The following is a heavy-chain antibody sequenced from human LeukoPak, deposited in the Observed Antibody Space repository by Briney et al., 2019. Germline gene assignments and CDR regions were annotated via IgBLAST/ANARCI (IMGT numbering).Heavy chain of an antibody. J-gene: IGHJ4*02. D-gene: IGHD6-13*01. CDR2: IYPGNSDT. CDR1: GDRLTNNW. Sequence: GESLKISCKISGDRLTNNWIGWVRQVPGKGLEWMGLIYPGNSDTRYSPLFQGQVTLSVDRSISTAYLHWSGLKASDTAMYYCARPPIAAAGTQRDYWGQGTLVTVSS. V-gene: IGHV5-51*01. CDR3: ARPPIAAAGTQRDY.